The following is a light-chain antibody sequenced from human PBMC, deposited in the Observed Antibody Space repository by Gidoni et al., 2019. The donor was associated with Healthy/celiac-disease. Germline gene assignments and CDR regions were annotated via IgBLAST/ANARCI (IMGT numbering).Light chain of an antibody. CDR1: SSNIGNNY. CDR2: ETN. J-gene: IGLJ7*01. CDR3: GTWDSSLSAGQAV. Sequence: QSVLTQPPSVSAATGQKVTITCSGSSSNIGNNYVSWYPPLPGTAPNLLIYETNKRPSGIPDLFSGSKSGTSATLGITGLQTGDEADYYCGTWDSSLSAGQAVFGGGTQLTVL. V-gene: IGLV1-51*02.